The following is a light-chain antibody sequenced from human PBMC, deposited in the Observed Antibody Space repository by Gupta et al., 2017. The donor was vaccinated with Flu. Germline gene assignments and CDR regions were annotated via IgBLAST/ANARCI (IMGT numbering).Light chain of an antibody. Sequence: QSVLTQPPSVSAAPRQRVTISCTGSSSNIGAGYDVHWYQQLPGTAPKVLIYGSSNRPSGVPDRFFASKSGTSASLAITGLQAEDEADYYCQSYDTSLSGWVFGGGTKVTAL. CDR1: SSNIGAGYD. CDR3: QSYDTSLSGWV. J-gene: IGLJ3*02. V-gene: IGLV1-40*01. CDR2: GSS.